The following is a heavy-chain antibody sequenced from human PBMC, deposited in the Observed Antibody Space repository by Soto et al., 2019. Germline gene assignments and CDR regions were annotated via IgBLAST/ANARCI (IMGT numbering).Heavy chain of an antibody. D-gene: IGHD6-13*01. CDR3: ARAQGYRSSSNWFDP. V-gene: IGHV3-9*01. J-gene: IGHJ5*02. CDR1: GFTFDDYA. CDR2: ISWNSGNL. Sequence: EVQLVESGGGLVQPGRSLRLSCAASGFTFDDYAMHWVRQAPGKGLEWVSGISWNSGNLGYADSVKGRFTISRDNAKNSLYLQMNSLRAEDTALYYCARAQGYRSSSNWFDPWGQGTLVTVSS.